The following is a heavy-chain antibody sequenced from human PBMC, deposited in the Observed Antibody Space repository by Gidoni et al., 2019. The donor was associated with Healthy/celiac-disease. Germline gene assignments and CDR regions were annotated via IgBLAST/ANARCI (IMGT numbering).Heavy chain of an antibody. CDR1: GFTFSSYA. CDR2: SSSNGGST. CDR3: ARADIYDSSGGEEEGAFDI. D-gene: IGHD3-22*01. Sequence: EVQLVESGGGLVQPGGSLRLSCAASGFTFSSYAMRWVRQAPGKGLEYVSASSSNGGSTYYANSVKGRFTISRDNSKNTLYLQMGSLRAEDMAVYYCARADIYDSSGGEEEGAFDIWGQGTMVTVSS. V-gene: IGHV3-64*01. J-gene: IGHJ3*02.